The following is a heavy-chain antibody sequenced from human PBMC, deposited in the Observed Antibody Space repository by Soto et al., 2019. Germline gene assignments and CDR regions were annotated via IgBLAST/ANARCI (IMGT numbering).Heavy chain of an antibody. CDR3: AHSLYHDDNSGRYTDCYFDL. Sequence: QITLKESGPTLVKPTQTLTLTCTFSGFSLETSGIGMTWIRQPPGKALEWLALIYWDDDKRYSPSLKNRLTITKDTSKDQVVLTLTIVDPVDTATYYCAHSLYHDDNSGRYTDCYFDLWGRGTLVTVSS. CDR1: GFSLETSGIG. J-gene: IGHJ2*01. CDR2: IYWDDDK. V-gene: IGHV2-5*02. D-gene: IGHD3-22*01.